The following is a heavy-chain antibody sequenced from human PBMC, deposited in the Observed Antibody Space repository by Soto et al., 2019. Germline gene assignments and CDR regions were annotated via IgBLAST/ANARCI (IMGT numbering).Heavy chain of an antibody. CDR2: INHSGST. J-gene: IGHJ6*03. D-gene: IGHD2-15*01. Sequence: KTSEILSLTCAVYGGSFSGYYWSWIRQPPGKGLEWIGEINHSGSTNYNPSLKSRVTISVDTSKNQFSLKLSSVTAADTAVYYCARETRYCSGGSCPPSYYYYYMDVWGKGTTVTVSS. V-gene: IGHV4-34*01. CDR3: ARETRYCSGGSCPPSYYYYYMDV. CDR1: GGSFSGYY.